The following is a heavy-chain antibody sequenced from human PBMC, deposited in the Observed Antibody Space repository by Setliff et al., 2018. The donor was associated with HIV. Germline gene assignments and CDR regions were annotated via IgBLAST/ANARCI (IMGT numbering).Heavy chain of an antibody. CDR2: IYYSGST. Sequence: LSLTCAVSGDAISRNYYWSWIRQPPGKGLEWIGYIYYSGSTNYNPSLRSRLTMSVDTSKSQFSLRLESMTAADTAIYYCARVSTAVTAAPLDYWSQGTLVTVSS. D-gene: IGHD4-17*01. J-gene: IGHJ4*02. CDR1: GDAISRNYY. CDR3: ARVSTAVTAAPLDY. V-gene: IGHV4-59*12.